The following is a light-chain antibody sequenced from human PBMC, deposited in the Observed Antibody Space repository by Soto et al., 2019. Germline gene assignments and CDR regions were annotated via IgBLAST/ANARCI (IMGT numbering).Light chain of an antibody. Sequence: EVVLTQSPATLSLSPGERANLSCRASQSVNRYLAWYQQKPGQAPRLLIYDTSNRATGIPARFSGSGSGTDFTLTISSLEPEDFAVYYCQQREHWPPITFGQGTRLEIK. CDR1: QSVNRY. CDR2: DTS. V-gene: IGKV3-11*01. J-gene: IGKJ5*01. CDR3: QQREHWPPIT.